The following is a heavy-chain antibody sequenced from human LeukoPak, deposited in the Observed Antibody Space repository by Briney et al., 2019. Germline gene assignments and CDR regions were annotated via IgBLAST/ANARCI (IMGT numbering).Heavy chain of an antibody. CDR3: TTSGNPSLVDL. CDR1: GFTFGDYA. V-gene: IGHV3-49*03. Sequence: GGSLGLSCTASGFTFGDYAMSWFRQAPGKGLEWVGFIRSKAYGGTTEYAASVKGRFTISRDDSKSIAYLQMNSLKTEDTAVYYCTTSGNPSLVDLWGRGTMVTVSP. D-gene: IGHD1-26*01. CDR2: IRSKAYGGTT. J-gene: IGHJ3*01.